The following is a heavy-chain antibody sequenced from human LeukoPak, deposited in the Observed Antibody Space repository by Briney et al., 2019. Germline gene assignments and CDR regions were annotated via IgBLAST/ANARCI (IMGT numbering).Heavy chain of an antibody. V-gene: IGHV1-46*01. D-gene: IGHD3-16*01. CDR2: INPSGGST. CDR1: GYTFTSYY. Sequence: ASVKVSCKASGYTFTSYYMHWVRQAPGQGLEWMGIINPSGGSTSYAQKFQGRVTMTRDTSTSTVYMEPSSLRSEDTAVYYCVGVPPRNAFDIWGQGTMVTVSS. CDR3: VGVPPRNAFDI. J-gene: IGHJ3*02.